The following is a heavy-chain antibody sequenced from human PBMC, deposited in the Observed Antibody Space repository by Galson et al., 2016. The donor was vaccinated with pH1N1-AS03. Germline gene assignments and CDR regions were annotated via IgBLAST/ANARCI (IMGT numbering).Heavy chain of an antibody. D-gene: IGHD2-8*01. CDR3: TGDTITVESRRVVQNGPFAM. V-gene: IGHV4-59*08. Sequence: SETLSLTCSVSTDSINSYFWSWIRQPPGRGLEWIGHIFHGGKTTYNPSLKSRVSMSTDTSKNHVSLRLTSLTAADTAVYYCTGDTITVESRRVVQNGPFAMWGQGSMVNVSS. CDR1: TDSINSYF. J-gene: IGHJ3*02. CDR2: IFHGGKT.